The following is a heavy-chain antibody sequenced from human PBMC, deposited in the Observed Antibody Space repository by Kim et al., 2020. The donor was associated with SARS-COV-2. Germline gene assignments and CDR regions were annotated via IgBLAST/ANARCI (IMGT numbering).Heavy chain of an antibody. V-gene: IGHV4-39*07. CDR2: IYYSGST. D-gene: IGHD3-10*01. Sequence: SETLSLTCTVSGGSISSSSYYWGWIRQPPGKGLEWIGSIYYSGSTYYNPSLKSRVTISVDTSKNQFSLKLSSVTAADTAVYYCARDSSGYYYGSGSYDI. CDR1: GGSISSSSYY. J-gene: IGHJ3*02. CDR3: ARDSSGYYYGSGSYDI.